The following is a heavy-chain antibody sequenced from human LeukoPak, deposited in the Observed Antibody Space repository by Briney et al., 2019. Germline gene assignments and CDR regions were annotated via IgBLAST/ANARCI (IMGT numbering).Heavy chain of an antibody. CDR1: GYSFTTYW. V-gene: IGHV5-51*01. CDR2: IYPGDSET. Sequence: GESLKISCKGSGYSFTTYWICWVRQMPVKFPEYMGIIYPGDSETRYGPSFQGQVTISADKSISTAYLQWSSLRASDTVFFFRQRTAYDILSGPTDAFDIWGQGTMVTVSS. D-gene: IGHD3-9*01. J-gene: IGHJ3*02. CDR3: QRTAYDILSGPTDAFDI.